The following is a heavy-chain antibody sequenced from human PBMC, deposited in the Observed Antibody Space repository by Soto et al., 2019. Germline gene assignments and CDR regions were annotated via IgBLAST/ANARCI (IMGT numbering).Heavy chain of an antibody. CDR1: GYTFTSYA. D-gene: IGHD2-15*01. CDR3: ARDNVVVVVAATGHFDY. J-gene: IGHJ4*02. V-gene: IGHV1-3*01. CDR2: INAGNGNT. Sequence: GASVKVSCKASGYTFTSYAMHWVRQAPGQRLEWMGWINAGNGNTKYSQKFQGRVTITRDTSASTAYMELSSLRSEDTAVYYCARDNVVVVVAATGHFDYWGQGTLVTVSS.